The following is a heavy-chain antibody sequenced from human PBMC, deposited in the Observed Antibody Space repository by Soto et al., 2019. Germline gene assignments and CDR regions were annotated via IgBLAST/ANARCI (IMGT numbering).Heavy chain of an antibody. CDR2: IKSKSDGGTT. J-gene: IGHJ4*02. D-gene: IGHD2-2*03. Sequence: EVQLVESGGGLVKPGGSLRLSCAASGFTFSDAWMSWVRQATGKGLEWVGRIKSKSDGGTTDNAAPVKGRFTISRNDSKNRLYLQMNSLKTEDTADDYINTDNLGYCSTTRCYGNFDCWGQRSLGIVTS. CDR3: NTDNLGYCSTTRCYGNFDC. V-gene: IGHV3-15*01. CDR1: GFTFSDAW.